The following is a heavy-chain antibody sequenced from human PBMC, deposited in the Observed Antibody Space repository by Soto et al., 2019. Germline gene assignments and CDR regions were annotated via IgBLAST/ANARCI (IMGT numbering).Heavy chain of an antibody. CDR3: VIDWSSSWATGYLFDL. D-gene: IGHD6-13*01. Sequence: ASVKVCCKASGYTFTSYGISWVRQAPGQGLEWMGWISAYNGNTNYAQKLQGRVTMTTDTSTSTAYMELRSLRSDDTAVYYCVIDWSSSWATGYLFDLCGQGTLVTVSS. J-gene: IGHJ5*02. V-gene: IGHV1-18*01. CDR1: GYTFTSYG. CDR2: ISAYNGNT.